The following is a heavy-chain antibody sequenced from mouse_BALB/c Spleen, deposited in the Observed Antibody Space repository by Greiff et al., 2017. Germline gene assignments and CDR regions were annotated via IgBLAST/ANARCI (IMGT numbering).Heavy chain of an antibody. Sequence: EVQLQQSGPELVKPGASVKISCKASGYTFTDYNMHWVKQSHGKSLEWIGYIYPYNGGTGYNQKFKSKATLTVDNSSSTAYMELRSLTSEDSAVYYCARGASVYYGTLMDYWGQGTSVTVAS. CDR2: IYPYNGGT. D-gene: IGHD2-1*01. CDR1: GYTFTDYN. J-gene: IGHJ4*01. CDR3: ARGASVYYGTLMDY. V-gene: IGHV1S29*02.